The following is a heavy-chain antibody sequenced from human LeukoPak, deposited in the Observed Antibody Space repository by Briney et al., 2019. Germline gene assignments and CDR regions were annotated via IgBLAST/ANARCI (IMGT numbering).Heavy chain of an antibody. CDR2: MNPNSGNT. CDR1: GYTFTSYD. CDR3: ARVKLRYYDSSGYDYYYYYGMDV. Sequence: GAPVKVSCKASGYTFTSYDINWVRQATGQGLEWMGWMNPNSGNTGYAQKFQGRVTMTRNTSISTAYMELSSLRSEDTAVYYCARVKLRYYDSSGYDYYYYYGMDVWGQGTTVTVSS. J-gene: IGHJ6*02. V-gene: IGHV1-8*01. D-gene: IGHD3-22*01.